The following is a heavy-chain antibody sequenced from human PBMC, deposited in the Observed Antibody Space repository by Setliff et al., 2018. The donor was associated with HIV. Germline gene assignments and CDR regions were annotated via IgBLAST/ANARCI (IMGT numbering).Heavy chain of an antibody. CDR1: GYTFSSYD. D-gene: IGHD6-25*01. V-gene: IGHV1-8*01. CDR2: MNPNSGNT. Sequence: ASVKVSCKASGYTFSSYDIDWVRQATGQGLEWMGWMNPNSGNTGYAQKFQGRVTMTRNTSISTAYMELSSLRSEDTAMYYCARFSYGSVWPETDYWGQGTLVTVSS. J-gene: IGHJ4*02. CDR3: ARFSYGSVWPETDY.